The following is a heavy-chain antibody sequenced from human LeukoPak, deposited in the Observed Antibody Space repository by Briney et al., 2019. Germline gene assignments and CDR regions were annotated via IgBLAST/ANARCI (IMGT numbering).Heavy chain of an antibody. Sequence: GGSLRLSCAASGFTFSSYWMSWVRQAPGKGLEWVANIKQDGSEKYYVDSVKGRFTISRDNAKNSLYLQMNSLRAEDTAVYYCASLVLRYFDWLFPDDAFDIWGQGTMVTVSS. D-gene: IGHD3-9*01. CDR2: IKQDGSEK. J-gene: IGHJ3*02. V-gene: IGHV3-7*03. CDR1: GFTFSSYW. CDR3: ASLVLRYFDWLFPDDAFDI.